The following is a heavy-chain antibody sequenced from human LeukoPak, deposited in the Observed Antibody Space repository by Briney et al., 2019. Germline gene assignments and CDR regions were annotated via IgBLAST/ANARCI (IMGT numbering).Heavy chain of an antibody. CDR2: INPSGGST. CDR3: ARDRPMLGYYYYMDV. J-gene: IGHJ6*03. CDR1: GYTFTSYY. V-gene: IGHV1-46*01. D-gene: IGHD3-10*02. Sequence: ASVKVSCKASGYTFTSYYMHWVRQAPGQGLEWMGIINPSGGSTSYAQKFQGRVTMTRDMSTSTAYMELRSLRSDDTAVYYCARDRPMLGYYYYMDVWGKGTTVTVSS.